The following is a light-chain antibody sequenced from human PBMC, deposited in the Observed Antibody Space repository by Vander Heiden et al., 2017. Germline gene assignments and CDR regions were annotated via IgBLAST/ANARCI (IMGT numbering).Light chain of an antibody. CDR1: ALPKQY. V-gene: IGLV3-25*03. CDR2: KDS. CDR3: QSADSSGTYWV. J-gene: IGLJ2*01. Sequence: SYELTQPPSVSVSPGHTARITCSGDALPKQYAYWYQQKPGQAPVRVIEKDSERPSGIPERFSGSSSGTTVTLTISGVQAEDEADYYCQSADSSGTYWVFGGGTKLTVL.